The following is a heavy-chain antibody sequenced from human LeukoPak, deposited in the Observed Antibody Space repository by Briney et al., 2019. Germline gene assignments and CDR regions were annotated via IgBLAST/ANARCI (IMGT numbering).Heavy chain of an antibody. D-gene: IGHD2-15*01. Sequence: GGSLRLSCVASGFSLSGYWMNWVRQAPGKGLMCISRNNGDGSTTNYADVVKGRFTMSRDNVKNTLYLQMNSLRVEDTAVYYCARDPRNVGLAPWGHGTLVTVSS. CDR2: NNGDGSTT. J-gene: IGHJ5*02. V-gene: IGHV3-74*01. CDR1: GFSLSGYW. CDR3: ARDPRNVGLAP.